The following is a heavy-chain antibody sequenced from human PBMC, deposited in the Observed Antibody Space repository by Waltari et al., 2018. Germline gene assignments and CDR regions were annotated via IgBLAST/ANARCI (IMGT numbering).Heavy chain of an antibody. D-gene: IGHD4-4*01. Sequence: QVQLQESGPGLVKPSETLSLTCTVSGGSIRSYYWSWIRQPPVKGLEWIGYIYYSGSTNYNPSLRRRVTISVDTSKNQFSLKLSSVTAADTAVFHCARGLSPVSRDYYFDYWGQGTLVTVSS. J-gene: IGHJ4*02. CDR1: GGSIRSYY. V-gene: IGHV4-59*01. CDR3: ARGLSPVSRDYYFDY. CDR2: IYYSGST.